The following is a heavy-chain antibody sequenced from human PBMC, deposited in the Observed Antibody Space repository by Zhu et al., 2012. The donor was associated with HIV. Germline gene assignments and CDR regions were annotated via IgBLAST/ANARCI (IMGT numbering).Heavy chain of an antibody. Sequence: QVQLQQWGAGLLKPSETLSLTCAVYGGSFSGYYWSWIRQPPGKGLEWIGEINHSGSTNYNPSLKSRVTISVDTSKNQFSLKLSSVTAADTAVYYCARGVGYYGSGTLNWFAPSG. V-gene: IGHV4-34*02. CDR1: GGSFSGYY. D-gene: IGHD3-10*01. CDR3: ARGVGYYGSGTLNWFAP. CDR2: INHSGST. J-gene: IGHJ5*02.